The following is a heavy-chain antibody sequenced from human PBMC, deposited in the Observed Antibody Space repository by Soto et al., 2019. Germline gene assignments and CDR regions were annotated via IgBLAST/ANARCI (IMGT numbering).Heavy chain of an antibody. CDR1: GFTFSSYG. V-gene: IGHV3-33*01. Sequence: GGSLRLSCAASGFTFSSYGMHWVRQAPGKGLEWVAVIWYDGSNKYYADSVKGRFTISRDNSKNTLYLQMNSLRAEDTAVYYCARDTPHLTVYYGMDVWGQGTTVTVSS. D-gene: IGHD2-15*01. CDR3: ARDTPHLTVYYGMDV. CDR2: IWYDGSNK. J-gene: IGHJ6*02.